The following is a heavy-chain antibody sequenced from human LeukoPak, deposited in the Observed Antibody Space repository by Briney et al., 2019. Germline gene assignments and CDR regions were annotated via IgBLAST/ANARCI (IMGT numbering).Heavy chain of an antibody. Sequence: SETLSLTCGVSGGSFSGYYWNWIRQSPGKGLEWIGEINHSGSTNYNPSLKSRVTISMDVSTNHFSLNLRSVPAADTAVYYCARTYDYVWGSYRSHSFDSWGQGTLVTVSS. V-gene: IGHV4-34*01. J-gene: IGHJ4*02. CDR1: GGSFSGYY. CDR2: INHSGST. D-gene: IGHD3-16*02. CDR3: ARTYDYVWGSYRSHSFDS.